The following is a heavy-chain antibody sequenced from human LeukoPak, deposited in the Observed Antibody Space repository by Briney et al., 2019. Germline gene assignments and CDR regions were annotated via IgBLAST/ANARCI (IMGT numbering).Heavy chain of an antibody. J-gene: IGHJ6*03. CDR1: GYTFTSYY. D-gene: IGHD6-13*01. CDR3: ARDGGYSSSWYDYYYYMDV. Sequence: ASVKVSCKASGYTFTSYYMHWARQAPGQGLEWMGIIKPSGGSTSYAQKFQGRVTMTRDTSTSTVYMELSSLRSEDTAVYYCARDGGYSSSWYDYYYYMDVWGKGTTVTVSS. CDR2: IKPSGGST. V-gene: IGHV1-46*01.